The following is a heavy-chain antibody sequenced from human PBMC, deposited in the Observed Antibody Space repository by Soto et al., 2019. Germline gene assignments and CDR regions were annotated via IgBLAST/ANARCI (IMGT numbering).Heavy chain of an antibody. CDR3: GTRAGGGGY. D-gene: IGHD3-10*01. V-gene: IGHV3-53*01. CDR2: IYSGGYT. CDR1: GFTVSNNY. J-gene: IGHJ4*02. Sequence: EVQLVESGGGLIQPGGSLRLSCAVSGFTVSNNYMSWVRQAPGKGLEGVSVIYSGGYTAYGDSVKGRFTISRDNSKNTLFLKMNGRGAGHQAVYYWGTRAGGGGYWGQGTLVTVSS.